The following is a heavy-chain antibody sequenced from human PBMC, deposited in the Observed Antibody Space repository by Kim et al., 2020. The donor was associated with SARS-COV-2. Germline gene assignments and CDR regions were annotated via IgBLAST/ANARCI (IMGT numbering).Heavy chain of an antibody. D-gene: IGHD6-13*01. CDR1: GFTFSSYG. CDR3: AKDGQQLVSAFYFDY. V-gene: IGHV3-30*18. CDR2: ISYDGSNK. Sequence: GGSLRLSCAASGFTFSSYGMHWVRQAPGKGLECVAVISYDGSNKYCADSVEGRFTISRDNSKNTLYLQMNSLRAEDTAVYYCAKDGQQLVSAFYFDYWGQGTLVTVSS. J-gene: IGHJ4*02.